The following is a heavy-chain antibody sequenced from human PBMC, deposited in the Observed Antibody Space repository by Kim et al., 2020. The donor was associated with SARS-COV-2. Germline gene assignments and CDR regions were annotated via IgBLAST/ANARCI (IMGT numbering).Heavy chain of an antibody. J-gene: IGHJ6*02. Sequence: GGSLRLSCAASGFTFSSYGMHWVRQAPGKGLEWVAVISYDGSNKYYADSVKGRFTISRDNSKNTLYLQMNSLRAEDTAVYYCAKDRMSGSYYVYYYYGMDVWGQGTTVTVSS. V-gene: IGHV3-30*18. CDR3: AKDRMSGSYYVYYYYGMDV. D-gene: IGHD1-26*01. CDR2: ISYDGSNK. CDR1: GFTFSSYG.